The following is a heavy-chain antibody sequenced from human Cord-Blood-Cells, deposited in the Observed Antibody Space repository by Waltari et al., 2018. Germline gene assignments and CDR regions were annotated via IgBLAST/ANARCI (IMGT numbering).Heavy chain of an antibody. D-gene: IGHD6-6*01. Sequence: QVQLVQSGAEVKQPWSSGKVSCKASGGTFSSYAISWVRQAPGQGLEWRGGIIPIFGTANYAQKFQGRVTITADESTSTAYMELSSLRSEDTAVYYCARIARPGGHFDYWGQGTLVTVSS. J-gene: IGHJ4*02. CDR3: ARIARPGGHFDY. V-gene: IGHV1-69*01. CDR2: IIPIFGTA. CDR1: GGTFSSYA.